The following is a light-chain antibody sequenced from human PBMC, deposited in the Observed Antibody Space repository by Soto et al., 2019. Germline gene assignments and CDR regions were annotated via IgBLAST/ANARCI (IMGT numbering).Light chain of an antibody. CDR3: GAWDTSLTTVL. Sequence: QSVLTQPPSVSAAPGQKVTISCSGSRSNIGHNYVSWYQHLPGTAPKLLIYDNHKRPSGIPDRFSGSQSGTSATLGITELQTGDEADYYCGAWDTSLTTVLFGGGTKVTVL. V-gene: IGLV1-51*01. J-gene: IGLJ2*01. CDR1: RSNIGHNY. CDR2: DNH.